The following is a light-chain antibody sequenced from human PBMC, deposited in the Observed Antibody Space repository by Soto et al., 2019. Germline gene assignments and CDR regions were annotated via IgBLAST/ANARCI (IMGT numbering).Light chain of an antibody. V-gene: IGKV1-5*03. J-gene: IGKJ1*01. CDR3: QQYNSHSWT. CDR2: KAS. CDR1: QSISNW. Sequence: DIQMTQSPSTLSASVGDSVTITCRASQSISNWLAWYQQKPGKAPKFLIYKASNLESGVPSRFSGNGSGTEFTLTISSLQPDDFATYYCQQYNSHSWTFGQGTKVEIK.